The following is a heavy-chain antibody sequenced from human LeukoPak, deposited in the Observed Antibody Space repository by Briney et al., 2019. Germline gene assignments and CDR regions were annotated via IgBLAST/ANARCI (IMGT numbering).Heavy chain of an antibody. CDR3: AKDRRTSSYNWFDP. CDR1: GFTFSSYW. D-gene: IGHD6-13*01. V-gene: IGHV3-7*01. CDR2: IKQDGSEK. Sequence: GGSLRLSCAASGFTFSSYWMSWVRQAPGKGLEWVANIKQDGSEKYYVDSVKGRFTISRDNAKNSLYLQMNSLRAEDTAVYYCAKDRRTSSYNWFDPWGQGTLVTVSS. J-gene: IGHJ5*02.